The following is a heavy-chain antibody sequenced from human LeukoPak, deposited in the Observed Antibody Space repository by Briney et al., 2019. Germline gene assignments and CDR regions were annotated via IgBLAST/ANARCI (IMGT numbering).Heavy chain of an antibody. V-gene: IGHV3-7*01. J-gene: IGHJ4*02. D-gene: IGHD3-10*01. CDR3: ARRNYHSSGSYLY. Sequence: PGGSLGLSCAASGFSFSDYWMSWVRQTPGKGLEWVANIKQDGSDSFYLDSVKGRFTISRDNAKNSLYLEMNSLRADDTAVYYCARRNYHSSGSYLYWGQGALVTVSS. CDR1: GFSFSDYW. CDR2: IKQDGSDS.